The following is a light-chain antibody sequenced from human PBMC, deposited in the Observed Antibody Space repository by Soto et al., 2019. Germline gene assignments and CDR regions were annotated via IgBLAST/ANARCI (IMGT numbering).Light chain of an antibody. CDR3: SSYTSSRAYV. Sequence: QSVLTQPASVSGSPGQSITISCTGTSSDVGGYNYVSWYQQQSGKAPKLMIHEVSNRPSGVSNRFSGSKSGNTASLTISGLHAEEEADYYCSSYTSSRAYVFAIGTKVTVL. J-gene: IGLJ1*01. CDR2: EVS. V-gene: IGLV2-14*01. CDR1: SSDVGGYNY.